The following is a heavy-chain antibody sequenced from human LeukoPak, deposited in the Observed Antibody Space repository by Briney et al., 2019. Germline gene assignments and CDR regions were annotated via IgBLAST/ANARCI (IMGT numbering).Heavy chain of an antibody. J-gene: IGHJ5*02. Sequence: ASVKVSCKASGYTFTGYYMHWVRQAPGQGLEWMGWINPNSGGTNYAQKFQGRVTMTRDTSISTAYLELSRLRSDDTAVYYCARDYARDYDFSTGSHFWSWFDPWGQGTLVTVSS. CDR3: ARDYARDYDFSTGSHFWSWFDP. D-gene: IGHD3/OR15-3a*01. CDR2: INPNSGGT. CDR1: GYTFTGYY. V-gene: IGHV1-2*02.